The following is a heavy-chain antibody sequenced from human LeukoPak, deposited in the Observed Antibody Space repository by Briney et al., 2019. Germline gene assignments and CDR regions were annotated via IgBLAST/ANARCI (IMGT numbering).Heavy chain of an antibody. D-gene: IGHD1-26*01. V-gene: IGHV3-53*01. Sequence: GGSLRLSCTVSGFTVSSNSMSWVRQAPGKGLEWVSFIYNSSRIHYSDSVKGRFTISRDNSKNTLYLQMNSLRAEDTAVYYCAREVEATVGATYYFDYWGQGTLVTVSS. CDR3: AREVEATVGATYYFDY. J-gene: IGHJ4*02. CDR1: GFTVSSNS. CDR2: IYNSSRI.